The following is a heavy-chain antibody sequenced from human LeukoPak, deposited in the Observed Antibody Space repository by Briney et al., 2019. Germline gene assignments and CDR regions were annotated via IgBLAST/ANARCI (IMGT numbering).Heavy chain of an antibody. CDR1: GFTFSSYD. V-gene: IGHV3-13*01. Sequence: PGGSLRLSCAASGFTFSSYDIHWVRQATGKGLEWVSGIGAAGEIYYPGSVKGRFTISRENAKNSLYLQMNSLRAGDTAVYYCAKDWAIVVVTAPIMDVWGKGTTVTISS. J-gene: IGHJ6*03. CDR3: AKDWAIVVVTAPIMDV. D-gene: IGHD2-21*02. CDR2: IGAAGEI.